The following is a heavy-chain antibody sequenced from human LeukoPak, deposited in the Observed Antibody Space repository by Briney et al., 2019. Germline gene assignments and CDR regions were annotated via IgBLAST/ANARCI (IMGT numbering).Heavy chain of an antibody. CDR1: GFTFSSYW. Sequence: PGGSLRLSCAASGFTFSSYWMDWVRQAPGKGLVWVSRINSDGSSTNYADSAKGRFTISRDNAKSTLYLQMNSLRAEDTAVYYCASPLDSSGYFYVWGQGTLVTVSS. CDR2: INSDGSST. J-gene: IGHJ4*02. CDR3: ASPLDSSGYFYV. D-gene: IGHD3-22*01. V-gene: IGHV3-74*01.